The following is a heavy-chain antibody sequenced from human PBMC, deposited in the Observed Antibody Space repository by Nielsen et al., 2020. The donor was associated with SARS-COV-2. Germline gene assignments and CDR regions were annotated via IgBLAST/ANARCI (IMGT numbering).Heavy chain of an antibody. Sequence: WIRQPPGKGLEWVAVISYDGSNKYYADSVKGRFTISRDNSKNTLYLQMNSLRAEDTAVYYYARGGHYDSSGYAPPYFDYWGQGTLVTVSS. CDR3: ARGGHYDSSGYAPPYFDY. V-gene: IGHV3-30*04. CDR2: ISYDGSNK. D-gene: IGHD3-22*01. J-gene: IGHJ4*02.